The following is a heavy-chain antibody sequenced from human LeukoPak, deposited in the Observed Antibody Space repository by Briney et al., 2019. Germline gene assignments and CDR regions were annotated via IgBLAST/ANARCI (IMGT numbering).Heavy chain of an antibody. J-gene: IGHJ6*03. Sequence: SETLSLTCTVSGGSISSGGYYWSWIRQHPGKGLEWIGYIYYSGSTYYNPSLKSRVTISVDTSKNQFSLKLSSVTAADTAVYYCARRPITIFGVVIHYYYYMDVWGKGTTVTVSS. V-gene: IGHV4-31*03. CDR3: ARRPITIFGVVIHYYYYMDV. CDR1: GGSISSGGYY. D-gene: IGHD3-3*01. CDR2: IYYSGST.